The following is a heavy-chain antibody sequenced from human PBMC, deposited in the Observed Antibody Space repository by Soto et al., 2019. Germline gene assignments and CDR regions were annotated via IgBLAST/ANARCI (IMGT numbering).Heavy chain of an antibody. D-gene: IGHD3-10*01. V-gene: IGHV3-33*01. CDR1: GYTFIRYG. J-gene: IGHJ5*02. CDR3: ARDGSGGAWGWFDP. Sequence: QVQLVESGGGLVQPGMSLRLSCAASGYTFIRYGMHWVRQAPGKGLEWVAVIWYDGSNKYYADSVKGRFTISRDNSKNTVFLQMDSLRVEDTALYYCARDGSGGAWGWFDPWGQGTLVSVSS. CDR2: IWYDGSNK.